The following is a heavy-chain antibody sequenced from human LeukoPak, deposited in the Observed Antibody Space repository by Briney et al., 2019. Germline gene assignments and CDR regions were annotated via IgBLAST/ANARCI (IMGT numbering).Heavy chain of an antibody. CDR3: ARDYTGYFP. D-gene: IGHD3-9*01. V-gene: IGHV3-53*01. CDR2: FYRSDST. CDR1: GFTVSSSY. Sequence: GGSLRLSCAASGFTVSSSYMYWVRQAPGKGLEWVSFFYRSDSTYYAESVRGRFTISRDNSKNTLYLLMNSLIPEDTAVYYCARDYTGYFPWGQGTLVIVSS. J-gene: IGHJ5*02.